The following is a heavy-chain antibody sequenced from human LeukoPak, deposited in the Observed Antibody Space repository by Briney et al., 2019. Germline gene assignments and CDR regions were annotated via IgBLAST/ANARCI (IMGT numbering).Heavy chain of an antibody. V-gene: IGHV5-51*01. CDR1: GYSFASYW. D-gene: IGHD5-18*01. Sequence: GESLKISCKGSGYSFASYWIGWVRQMPGKGLEWMGIIYPGDSDTRNSPSFQGQVTISADKSISTAYLQWSSLKASDTAMYYCARHGRGRDTAPDYWGQGTLVTVSS. J-gene: IGHJ4*02. CDR3: ARHGRGRDTAPDY. CDR2: IYPGDSDT.